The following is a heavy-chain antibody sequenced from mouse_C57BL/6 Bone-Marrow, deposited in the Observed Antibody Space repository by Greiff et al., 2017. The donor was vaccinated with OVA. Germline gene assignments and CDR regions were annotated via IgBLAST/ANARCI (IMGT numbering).Heavy chain of an antibody. J-gene: IGHJ3*01. CDR1: GYTFTSYG. CDR3: ARNGYYSNVP. D-gene: IGHD2-5*01. V-gene: IGHV1-81*01. Sequence: VKLVESGAELARPGASVKLSCKASGYTFTSYGISWVKQRTGQGLEWIGEIYPRSGNTYYNEKFKGKATLTADKSSSTAYMELRSLTSEDSAVYFCARNGYYSNVPWGQGTLVTVSA. CDR2: IYPRSGNT.